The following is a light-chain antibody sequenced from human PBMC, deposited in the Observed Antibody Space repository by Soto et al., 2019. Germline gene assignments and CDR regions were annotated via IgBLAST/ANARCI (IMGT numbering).Light chain of an antibody. CDR1: QDITSY. Sequence: DIQMTQSPSAVSASVGDRVTITCRTSQDITSYLVWFQQKPGKVPERLIYGATNLQSGVPSRFSGSGSGTEFTLTISSLQPEDFATYYCLQHNRYPWTFGQGTKVDI. CDR2: GAT. J-gene: IGKJ1*01. V-gene: IGKV1-17*03. CDR3: LQHNRYPWT.